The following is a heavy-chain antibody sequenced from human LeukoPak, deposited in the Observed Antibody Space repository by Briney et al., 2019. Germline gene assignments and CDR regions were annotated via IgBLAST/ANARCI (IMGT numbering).Heavy chain of an antibody. Sequence: QTGGSLRLSCAASGFTFSRYWMTWVRQAPGKGLQWVADIKQDGSEKYYVDSVKGRFTISRDNAKNSLYLQMNSLRAEDTAVYYCARAVSSGWYYFDYWGQGTLVTVSS. D-gene: IGHD6-19*01. CDR1: GFTFSRYW. CDR2: IKQDGSEK. CDR3: ARAVSSGWYYFDY. J-gene: IGHJ4*02. V-gene: IGHV3-7*01.